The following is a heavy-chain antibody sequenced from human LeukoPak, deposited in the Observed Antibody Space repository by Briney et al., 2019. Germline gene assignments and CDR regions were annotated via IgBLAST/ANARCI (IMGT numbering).Heavy chain of an antibody. V-gene: IGHV3-74*01. CDR2: IYTDGTVT. CDR1: GFTFSKYW. D-gene: IGHD6-19*01. J-gene: IGHJ4*02. Sequence: GGSLRLSCAAPGFTFSKYWMRWVRQAPGKGLESVSRIYTDGTVTTYADAGKGRFTVSRDNADNTMFLQMNSVRDEDTAVYYCATKQWLAPPPDSWGQGTPVTVSS. CDR3: ATKQWLAPPPDS.